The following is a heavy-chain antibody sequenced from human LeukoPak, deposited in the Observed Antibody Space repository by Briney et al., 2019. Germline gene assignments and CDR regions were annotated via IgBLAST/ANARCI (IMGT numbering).Heavy chain of an antibody. CDR3: ARDSSGWSY. J-gene: IGHJ4*02. D-gene: IGHD6-19*01. CDR1: GGTFSSYA. V-gene: IGHV1-46*01. CDR2: INPSGGST. Sequence: ASVKVSCKASGGTFSSYAISWVRQAPGQGLEWMGIINPSGGSTSYAQKFQGRVTMTRDTSTSTVYMELSSLRSDDTAVYYCARDSSGWSYWGQGTLVTVSS.